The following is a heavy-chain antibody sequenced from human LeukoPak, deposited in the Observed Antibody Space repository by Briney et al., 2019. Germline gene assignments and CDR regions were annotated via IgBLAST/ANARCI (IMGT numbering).Heavy chain of an antibody. CDR2: IYYSGST. J-gene: IGHJ4*02. CDR3: AASYYYYSSGPRPYYFDF. D-gene: IGHD3-22*01. CDR1: GGSISAYY. V-gene: IGHV4-59*08. Sequence: SETLSLTCTVSGGSISAYYWSWIRQPPGKGLEWIGYIYYSGSTNYNPSLKSRVTISVDTSKNQFSLKLSSVTAADTAVYYCAASYYYYSSGPRPYYFDFWGQGTLVTVSS.